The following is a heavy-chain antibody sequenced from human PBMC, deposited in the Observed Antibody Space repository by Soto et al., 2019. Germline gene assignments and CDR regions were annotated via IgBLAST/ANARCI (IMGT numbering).Heavy chain of an antibody. CDR1: GDSVSSNSAA. Sequence: SQTLSLTCAISGDSVSSNSAAWNWIRQSPSRGLEWLGRTYYRSKWYNDYAVSVESRITINPDTSKNQFSLQLNSLTPEDTALYYCARAEGPSGIAAAANGWFDPWGQGTLVTVSS. D-gene: IGHD6-13*01. V-gene: IGHV6-1*01. CDR2: TYYRSKWYN. J-gene: IGHJ5*02. CDR3: ARAEGPSGIAAAANGWFDP.